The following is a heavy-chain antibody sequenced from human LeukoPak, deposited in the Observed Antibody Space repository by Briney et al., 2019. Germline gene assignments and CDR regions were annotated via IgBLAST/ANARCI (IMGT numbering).Heavy chain of an antibody. J-gene: IGHJ3*02. Sequence: GGSLRPSCAASGFTFSTYVMYWVRQAPGKGLEYVSAISSNGGTTYYANSVKGRFTISRDNSKNTLYLQMGSLRAEDMAVYYCARPQGRYCSGGSCWGAFDIWGQGTMVTISS. V-gene: IGHV3-64*01. CDR1: GFTFSTYV. CDR3: ARPQGRYCSGGSCWGAFDI. CDR2: ISSNGGTT. D-gene: IGHD2-15*01.